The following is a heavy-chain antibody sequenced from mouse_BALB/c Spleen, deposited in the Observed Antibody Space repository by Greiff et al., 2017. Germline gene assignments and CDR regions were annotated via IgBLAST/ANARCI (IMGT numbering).Heavy chain of an antibody. CDR2: IDPSDSYT. J-gene: IGHJ3*01. CDR1: GYTFTSYW. Sequence: QVQLKQPGAELVKPGASVKLSCKASGYTFTSYWMHWVKQRPGQGLEWIGEIDPSDSYTNFNQKFKGKATLTVDKSSSTAYMQLSSLTSEDSAVYYCARGDYGSSYGFAYWGQGTLVTVSA. CDR3: ARGDYGSSYGFAY. D-gene: IGHD1-1*01. V-gene: IGHV1-69*02.